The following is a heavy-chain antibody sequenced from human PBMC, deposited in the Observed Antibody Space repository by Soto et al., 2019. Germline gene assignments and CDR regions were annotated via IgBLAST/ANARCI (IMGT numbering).Heavy chain of an antibody. Sequence: EVQLVESGGGLVQPGGSLRLSCAASGFTVSSSYMGWVRQAPGKGLEWVSSIYSGGNTYYADSVRGRFTISTDNSKATLYLQMNSLRVDDTAIYYCARHVYFYWYFDIWGRGALVTVSS. CDR1: GFTVSSSY. J-gene: IGHJ2*01. D-gene: IGHD2-8*01. CDR3: ARHVYFYWYFDI. CDR2: IYSGGNT. V-gene: IGHV3-66*04.